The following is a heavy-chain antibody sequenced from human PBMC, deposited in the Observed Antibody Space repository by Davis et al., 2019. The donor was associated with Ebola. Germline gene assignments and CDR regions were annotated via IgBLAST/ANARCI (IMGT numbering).Heavy chain of an antibody. CDR2: ISAYNGNT. CDR3: ARGGSGSYWRNWFDP. Sequence: AASVKVSCKASGYTFTSYGISWVRQAPGQGLEWMGWISAYNGNTNYAQKFQGWVTMTRDTSISTAYMELSRLRSDDTAVYYCARGGSGSYWRNWFDPWGQGILVTVSS. D-gene: IGHD3-10*01. CDR1: GYTFTSYG. V-gene: IGHV1-18*01. J-gene: IGHJ5*02.